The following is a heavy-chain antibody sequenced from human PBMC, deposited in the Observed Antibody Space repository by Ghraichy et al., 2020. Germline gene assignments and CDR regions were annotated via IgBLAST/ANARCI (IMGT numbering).Heavy chain of an antibody. J-gene: IGHJ4*02. CDR3: ARQAYCGGDCYSFFDY. D-gene: IGHD2-21*02. V-gene: IGHV5-51*01. Sequence: GESLNISCKDSGYNFISQWIGWVRQTPGKGLEWMGIIYPGDSDTRYSPSFQGQVTISADKSISTAYLQWSSLKASDTAMYYCARQAYCGGDCYSFFDYWGQGTLVTVSS. CDR1: GYNFISQW. CDR2: IYPGDSDT.